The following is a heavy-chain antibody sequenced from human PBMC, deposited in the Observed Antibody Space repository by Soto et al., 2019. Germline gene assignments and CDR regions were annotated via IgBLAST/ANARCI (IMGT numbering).Heavy chain of an antibody. CDR3: RGARPSIQEFDP. Sequence: PSETLSLTCTVSGGSISNYYWNWIRQTPGKGLEWIGYIDYSGNTNYNPSLKSRVTISVDTSKNQVSLNVSSVTAADSAVYYCRGARPSIQEFDPWGQGTLVTVYS. J-gene: IGHJ5*02. D-gene: IGHD2-2*02. CDR2: IDYSGNT. CDR1: GGSISNYY. V-gene: IGHV4-59*01.